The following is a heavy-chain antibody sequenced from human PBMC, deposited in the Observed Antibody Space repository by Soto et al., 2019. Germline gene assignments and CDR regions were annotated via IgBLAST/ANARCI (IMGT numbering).Heavy chain of an antibody. CDR2: IYSGGST. V-gene: IGHV3-53*01. Sequence: GGSLRLSCAASGFTVSSNYMSWVRQAPGKGLEWVSVIYSGGSTYYADSVKGRFTISRDNSKNTLYLQMNSLRAEDTAVYYCAKERPVGAKPHFFDYWGQGTLVTVSS. D-gene: IGHD1-26*01. CDR3: AKERPVGAKPHFFDY. J-gene: IGHJ4*02. CDR1: GFTVSSNY.